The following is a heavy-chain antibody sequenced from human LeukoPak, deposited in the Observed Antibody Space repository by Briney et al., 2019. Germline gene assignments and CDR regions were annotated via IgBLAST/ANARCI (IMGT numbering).Heavy chain of an antibody. CDR2: INHSGST. CDR1: GGSFSGYY. D-gene: IGHD5-12*01. V-gene: IGHV4-34*01. J-gene: IGHJ3*02. Sequence: SETLSLTCAVYGGSFSGYYWSWIRQPPGKGLEWIGEINHSGSTNYDPSLKSRVTISVDTSKNQFSLKLSSVTAADTAVYYCARSSGYDHDAFDIWGQGTMVTVSS. CDR3: ARSSGYDHDAFDI.